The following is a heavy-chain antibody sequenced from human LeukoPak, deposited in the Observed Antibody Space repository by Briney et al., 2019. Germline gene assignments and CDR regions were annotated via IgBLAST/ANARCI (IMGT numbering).Heavy chain of an antibody. J-gene: IGHJ4*02. D-gene: IGHD1/OR15-1a*01. V-gene: IGHV3-20*04. Sequence: GGSLRLSCAASGFTFDDYGMSWVRQAPGKGLEWVSGINWSGGRRGYADSLKGRFTISRDNAKNTLYLQMNSLRDEDTALYYCARDLTTSDNWGQGTLVTVS. CDR3: ARDLTTSDN. CDR2: INWSGGRR. CDR1: GFTFDDYG.